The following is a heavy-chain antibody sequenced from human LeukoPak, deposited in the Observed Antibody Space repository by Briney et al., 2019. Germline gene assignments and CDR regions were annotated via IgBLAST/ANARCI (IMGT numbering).Heavy chain of an antibody. V-gene: IGHV4-34*01. J-gene: IGHJ6*03. Sequence: SETLSLTCAVYGGPFSGYYWSWIRQPPGKGLEWIGEINHSGSTNYNPSLKSRVTISVDTSKNQFSLKLSSVTAADTAVYYCARGCSGGSCYGLRVYYYYYYYMDVWGKGTTVTVSS. CDR1: GGPFSGYY. CDR3: ARGCSGGSCYGLRVYYYYYYYMDV. CDR2: INHSGST. D-gene: IGHD2-15*01.